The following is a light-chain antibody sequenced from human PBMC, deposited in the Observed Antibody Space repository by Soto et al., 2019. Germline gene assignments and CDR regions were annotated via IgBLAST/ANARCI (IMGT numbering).Light chain of an antibody. CDR2: EVN. V-gene: IGLV2-14*01. Sequence: QSVLTQPASVSGSAGQSISFSCAGSNSDVGSSVYVSWYRQHPGKAPQLIIYEVNKRPSGVSNRFSGTKSGNTASLTISGLQPDDEDDYYCSSYAGSSNVFGTGTKVTV. CDR3: SSYAGSSNV. CDR1: NSDVGSSVY. J-gene: IGLJ1*01.